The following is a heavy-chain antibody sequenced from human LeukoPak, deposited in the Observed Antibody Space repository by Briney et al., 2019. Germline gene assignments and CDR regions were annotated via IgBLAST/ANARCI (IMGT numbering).Heavy chain of an antibody. CDR1: GFTFSCYS. D-gene: IGHD6-13*01. CDR2: ISSSSSDI. Sequence: GGSLRLSCAASGFTFSCYSMNWVRQAPGKGLEWVSSISSSSSDIYYADSVKGRFTISRDNAKNSLYLQMNSLRAEDTAVYYCARPRCSSWYWFDPWGQGTLVTVSS. V-gene: IGHV3-21*01. CDR3: ARPRCSSWYWFDP. J-gene: IGHJ5*02.